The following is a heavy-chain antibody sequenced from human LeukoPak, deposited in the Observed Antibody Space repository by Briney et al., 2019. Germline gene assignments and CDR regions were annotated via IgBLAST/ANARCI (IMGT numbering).Heavy chain of an antibody. CDR1: GGSISSYY. V-gene: IGHV4-59*01. CDR3: AGKYYYHSSGYFYVDY. Sequence: PSETLSLTCTVSGGSISSYYWSWIRQPPGKGLEWIGYIYNRGSTNYNPSLKSRVTISVDASKNQFSLKLRSVTAADTAVYYCAGKYYYHSSGYFYVDYWGQGTLVTVSS. D-gene: IGHD3-22*01. CDR2: IYNRGST. J-gene: IGHJ4*02.